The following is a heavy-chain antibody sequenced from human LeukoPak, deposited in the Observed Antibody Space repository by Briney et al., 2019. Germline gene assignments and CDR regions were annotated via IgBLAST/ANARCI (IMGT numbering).Heavy chain of an antibody. CDR3: ARSVSWGLLVRDDAFDI. CDR2: IHYSGST. V-gene: IGHV4-59*08. Sequence: SETLSLTCTVSSGSISGFYWSWIRQPPGKGLEWIGYIHYSGSTNYNPSLKSRVTTSVDTSKKQFSLKLRSVTAADTAVYYCARSVSWGLLVRDDAFDIWGQGTMVTVSS. J-gene: IGHJ3*02. CDR1: SGSISGFY. D-gene: IGHD2-21*01.